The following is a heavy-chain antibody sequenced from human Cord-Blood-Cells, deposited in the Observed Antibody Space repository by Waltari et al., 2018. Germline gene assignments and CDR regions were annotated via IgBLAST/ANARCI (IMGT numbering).Heavy chain of an antibody. CDR2: ISSSSSYI. CDR1: GFTFSSLS. V-gene: IGHV3-21*01. D-gene: IGHD3-3*01. CDR3: ARRNFWSGYHAFDI. Sequence: EVQLVESGGGLVKPGGSLRLSCAASGFTFSSLSINWVSRAPGKGLEWVSSISSSSSYIYYADSVKGRFTISRDNAKNSLYLQMNSLRAEDTAVYYCARRNFWSGYHAFDIWGQGTMVTVSS. J-gene: IGHJ3*02.